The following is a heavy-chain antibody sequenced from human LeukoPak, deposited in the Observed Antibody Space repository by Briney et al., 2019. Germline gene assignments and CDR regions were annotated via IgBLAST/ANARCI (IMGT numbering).Heavy chain of an antibody. Sequence: ASVKVSCKASGYTFTSYGISWVRQAPGQGLEWMGWISAYNGNTNYAQKLQGRVTMTTDTSTSTAYMELRSLRSDDTAVYYCARDVAVAGTADDAFDIWGQGTMVTVSP. CDR2: ISAYNGNT. CDR3: ARDVAVAGTADDAFDI. J-gene: IGHJ3*02. D-gene: IGHD6-19*01. CDR1: GYTFTSYG. V-gene: IGHV1-18*01.